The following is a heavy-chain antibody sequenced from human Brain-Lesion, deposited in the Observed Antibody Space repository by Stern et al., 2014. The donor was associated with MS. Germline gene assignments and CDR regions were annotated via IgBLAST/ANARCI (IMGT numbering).Heavy chain of an antibody. J-gene: IGHJ4*02. CDR3: ATPAAGGSIDY. D-gene: IGHD6-13*01. Sequence: EVQLVESGAEVKMPGESLKIPCKGSGYSFTSYWIGLVRQMLGQGLEWMGIIYPGVSDTRYSPSFQGQVTISANKSISTAYLQWSSLKASDTAMYYCATPAAGGSIDYWGQGTLVTVSS. CDR1: GYSFTSYW. V-gene: IGHV5-51*01. CDR2: IYPGVSDT.